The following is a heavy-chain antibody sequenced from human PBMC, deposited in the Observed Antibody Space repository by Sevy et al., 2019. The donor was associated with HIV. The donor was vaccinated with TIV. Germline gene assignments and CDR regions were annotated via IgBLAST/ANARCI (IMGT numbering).Heavy chain of an antibody. CDR3: ARSIPFDY. J-gene: IGHJ4*02. D-gene: IGHD6-6*01. CDR1: GFSFSDYW. V-gene: IGHV3-7*01. CDR2: IDQDGSER. Sequence: GGSLRLSCAAPGFSFSDYWMNWVHQAPGKGLEWVANIDQDGSERYFVDSVKGRFAISRDNAQNSLFLQMDSLRAEDTAVYYCARSIPFDYWGQGTLVTVSS.